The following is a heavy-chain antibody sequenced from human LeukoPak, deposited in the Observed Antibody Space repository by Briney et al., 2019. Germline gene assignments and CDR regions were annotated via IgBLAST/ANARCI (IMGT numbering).Heavy chain of an antibody. CDR1: GFTFSSYA. J-gene: IGHJ3*02. Sequence: GGSLRLSCVASGFTFSSYAMHWVRQAPGKGLEWAAVISYDGSNKYYADSVKGRFTISRDNSKNTLYLQMNSLRAEDTAVYYCARDFFRSGAFDIWGQGTMVTVSS. CDR3: ARDFFRSGAFDI. D-gene: IGHD3-10*01. CDR2: ISYDGSNK. V-gene: IGHV3-30-3*01.